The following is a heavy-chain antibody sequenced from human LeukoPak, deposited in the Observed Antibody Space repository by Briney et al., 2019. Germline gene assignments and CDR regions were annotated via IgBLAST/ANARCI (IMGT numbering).Heavy chain of an antibody. J-gene: IGHJ4*02. CDR1: GFTFSSYA. Sequence: GGSLRLSCAASGFTFSSYAMSWVRQAPGKGLEWVSAISGSGGSTYYADSVKGRFTISRDNSKNTLYLQMNSLRAEDTAVYYCAKDRGTLVVVVIDFDYWGQGTLVTVSS. CDR3: AKDRGTLVVVVIDFDY. CDR2: ISGSGGST. V-gene: IGHV3-23*01. D-gene: IGHD3-22*01.